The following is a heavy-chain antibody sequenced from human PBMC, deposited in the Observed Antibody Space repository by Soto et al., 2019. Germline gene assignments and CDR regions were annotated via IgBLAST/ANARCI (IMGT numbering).Heavy chain of an antibody. CDR3: ARVGPWVPYYYDSSPYPFENWFHP. Sequence: SEALSLTSDVSGYSMSSGYYWSWLRQPPGKGLEWIGRIYRGASTYYNPSLNSRITLSIDMTNNHVSLRLISVTVADTAVYYCARVGPWVPYYYDSSPYPFENWFHPWGQGTLVTVS. CDR1: GYSMSSGYY. V-gene: IGHV4-38-2*01. J-gene: IGHJ5*02. D-gene: IGHD3-22*01. CDR2: IYRGAST.